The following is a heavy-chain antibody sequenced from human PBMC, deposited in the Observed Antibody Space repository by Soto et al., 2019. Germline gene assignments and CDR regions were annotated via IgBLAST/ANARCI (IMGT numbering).Heavy chain of an antibody. CDR3: ARSPRTIAAAGTFHYYYYGMGV. Sequence: SETLSLTCTVSGGSISSGGYYWSWIRQHPGKGLEWIGYIYYSGSTYYNPSLKSPVTISVDTSKNQFSLKLSSVTAADTAVYYCARSPRTIAAAGTFHYYYYGMGVWGQGTTVTVSS. D-gene: IGHD6-13*01. V-gene: IGHV4-31*01. CDR1: GGSISSGGYY. CDR2: IYYSGST. J-gene: IGHJ6*02.